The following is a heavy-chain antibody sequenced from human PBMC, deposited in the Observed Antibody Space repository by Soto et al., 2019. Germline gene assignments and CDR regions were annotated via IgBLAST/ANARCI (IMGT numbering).Heavy chain of an antibody. J-gene: IGHJ4*02. CDR2: IYPGDSDT. V-gene: IGHV5-51*01. Sequence: PGESLKISCKGSGYSFTSYWIGWVRQMPGKGLEWMGIIYPGDSDTRYSPSFQGQVTISGDETISTAYLQWSSLKASDTAMYYCASLGSPNGDPRGWYFDYWGQGTMVTVSS. CDR3: ASLGSPNGDPRGWYFDY. D-gene: IGHD4-17*01. CDR1: GYSFTSYW.